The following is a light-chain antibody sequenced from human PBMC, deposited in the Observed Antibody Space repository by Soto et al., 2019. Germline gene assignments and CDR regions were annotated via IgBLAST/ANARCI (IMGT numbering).Light chain of an antibody. CDR2: DAS. CDR1: QTISSW. Sequence: DILMTQSPSTLSASAGDRVTITCRASQTISSWLAWYQQKPGKAPNLLIYDASTLERGVPSRFSGTGSGTEFPITIDRLPPDDFATYYCQQYHTSSITFGQGTRLEIK. J-gene: IGKJ5*01. CDR3: QQYHTSSIT. V-gene: IGKV1-5*01.